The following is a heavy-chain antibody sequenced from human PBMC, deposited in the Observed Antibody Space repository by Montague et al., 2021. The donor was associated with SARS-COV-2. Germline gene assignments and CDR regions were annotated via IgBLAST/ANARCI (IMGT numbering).Heavy chain of an antibody. D-gene: IGHD2-21*01. CDR2: INHSGST. CDR3: AREVRGRVVVVIAIPYYYFDY. Sequence: SETLSLTCAVYGGSFRGCYWRGISQAPGTGLEWVGEINHSGSTNYNPSLKSRVTISVDTSKNQFSLKLSSVTAADTTVYYCAREVRGRVVVVIAIPYYYFDYWGQGTLVTVSS. CDR1: GGSFRGCY. J-gene: IGHJ4*02. V-gene: IGHV4-34*01.